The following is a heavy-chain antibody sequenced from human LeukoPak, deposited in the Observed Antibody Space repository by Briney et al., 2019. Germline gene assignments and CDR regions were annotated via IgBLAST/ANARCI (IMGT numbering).Heavy chain of an antibody. CDR3: ARERNSYYDFWSGYSHYYYYYYTDV. J-gene: IGHJ6*03. Sequence: PSETLSLTCTVSGGSISSYYWSWIRQPPGKGLEGMGYIYYSGSTNYNPSLKRRVTISVDTSKNQFSLKLGSVTAADTAVYYCARERNSYYDFWSGYSHYYYYYYTDVWGKGTTVTVSS. V-gene: IGHV4-59*01. CDR2: IYYSGST. D-gene: IGHD3-3*01. CDR1: GGSISSYY.